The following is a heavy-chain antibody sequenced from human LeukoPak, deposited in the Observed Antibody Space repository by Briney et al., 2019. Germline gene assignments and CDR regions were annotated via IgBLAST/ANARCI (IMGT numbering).Heavy chain of an antibody. D-gene: IGHD2-2*01. CDR3: ARGSCSSTSCFMDV. CDR2: INAGKGNT. J-gene: IGHJ6*02. CDR1: EYTFSSYS. Sequence: GASVKVSCKASEYTFSSYSIHWVRQAPGQRLEWMGWINAGKGNTKYSQKLQGRVTITGDTSASTAYMELSSLRSEDTAVYYCARGSCSSTSCFMDVWGQETTVTVSS. V-gene: IGHV1-3*01.